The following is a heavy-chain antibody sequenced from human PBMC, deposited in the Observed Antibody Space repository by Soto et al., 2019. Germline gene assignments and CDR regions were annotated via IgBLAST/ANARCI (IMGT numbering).Heavy chain of an antibody. Sequence: AGGALRLPWGAPWFTLGSDWGRWVRPAPGGGVGGLATIKWDASEKKYVDSVKGRFTMSRDNAKNSLYLQMDSLRAEDTAVYYCARDSGYGSGTSVNHYLDYWGHGTLVTVSS. CDR2: IKWDASEK. J-gene: IGHJ4*01. CDR1: WFTLGSDW. V-gene: IGHV3-7*01. D-gene: IGHD3-10*01. CDR3: ARDSGYGSGTSVNHYLDY.